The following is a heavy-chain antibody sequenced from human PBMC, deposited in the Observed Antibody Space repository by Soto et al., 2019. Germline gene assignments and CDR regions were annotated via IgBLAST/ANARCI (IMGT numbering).Heavy chain of an antibody. CDR2: IYYSGST. CDR3: AREDIVVVPAAISGYFDY. CDR1: GGSISSSSYY. Sequence: SETLSLTCTVSGGSISSSSYYWGWIRQPPGKGLEWIGSIYYSGSTYYNPSLKSRVTISVDTSKNQFSLKLSSVTAADTAVYYCAREDIVVVPAAISGYFDYWGQGTLVTVSS. D-gene: IGHD2-2*01. J-gene: IGHJ4*02. V-gene: IGHV4-39*01.